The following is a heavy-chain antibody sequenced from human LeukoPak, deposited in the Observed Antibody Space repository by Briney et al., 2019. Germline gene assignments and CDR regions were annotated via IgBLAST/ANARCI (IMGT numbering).Heavy chain of an antibody. CDR3: AKEMRRYSGSLENWFDP. V-gene: IGHV3-9*01. J-gene: IGHJ5*02. CDR1: GFTFDDYA. CDR2: VSWNRGSI. D-gene: IGHD6-6*01. Sequence: GGSLRLSCVACGFTFDDYAMHWVGQAPGKGVEWVSGVSWNRGSIGYADSVKGRFTISRDNAKNSLYLQMNSLRAEDTALYYCAKEMRRYSGSLENWFDPWGQGTLVTVSS.